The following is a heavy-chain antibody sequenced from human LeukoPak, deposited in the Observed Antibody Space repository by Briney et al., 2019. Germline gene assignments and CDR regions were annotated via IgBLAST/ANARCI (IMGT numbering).Heavy chain of an antibody. CDR1: GFTFSSYW. CDR2: IKTDGSST. J-gene: IGHJ4*02. D-gene: IGHD3-22*01. V-gene: IGHV3-74*01. Sequence: GGSLRLSCAASGFTFSSYWMHWVRQGPGKGLGWVSRIKTDGSSTDYADSVKGRFTISRDNAKNTLYLQMNSLRAKDTAAYYCAKDLSDSSGYQFDYWGQGTLVTVSS. CDR3: AKDLSDSSGYQFDY.